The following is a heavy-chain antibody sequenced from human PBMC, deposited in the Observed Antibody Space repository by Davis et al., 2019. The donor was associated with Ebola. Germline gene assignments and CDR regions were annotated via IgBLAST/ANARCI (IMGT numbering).Heavy chain of an antibody. CDR2: IYYYGTT. CDR3: ARQVYTPREYFDY. CDR1: TCSITSSSYY. D-gene: IGHD2-8*01. V-gene: IGHV4-39*01. Sequence: PSETLSLTCTLSTCSITSSSYYWGWLRQPPGKELEWIGSIYYYGTTYYNPSLKSRVTISVDTSKNQFSLKLSSVTAADTAVFYCARQVYTPREYFDYWGQGTLVTVSS. J-gene: IGHJ4*02.